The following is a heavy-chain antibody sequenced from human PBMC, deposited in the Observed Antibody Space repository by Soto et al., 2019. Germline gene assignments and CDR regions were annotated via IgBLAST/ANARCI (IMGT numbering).Heavy chain of an antibody. J-gene: IGHJ5*02. CDR2: INTNSGDT. V-gene: IGHV1-2*04. CDR3: ARWVGASNWFDP. Sequence: QVQLVQSGAEVKEPGASVKVSCKASGYTFTGYHIHWVRQAPGQGLEWMGWINTNSGDTNYAQNFQGWVTMTRDTSINTAYAELGRLRSDDSAVYFCARWVGASNWFDPWGQGTLVTVSS. D-gene: IGHD1-26*01. CDR1: GYTFTGYH.